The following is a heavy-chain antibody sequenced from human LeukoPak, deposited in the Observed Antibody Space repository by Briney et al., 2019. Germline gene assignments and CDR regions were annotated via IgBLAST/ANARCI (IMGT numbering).Heavy chain of an antibody. J-gene: IGHJ6*02. CDR1: GGSVSSGSYY. Sequence: TSGTLSLTCTVSGGSVSSGSYYWSWIRQPPGKGLEWIGYIYYSGSTNYNPSLKSRVTISVDTSKNQFSLKLSSVTAADTAVYYCARDRSNYLGGYYYYGMDVWGQGTTVTVSS. CDR2: IYYSGST. CDR3: ARDRSNYLGGYYYYGMDV. D-gene: IGHD4-11*01. V-gene: IGHV4-61*01.